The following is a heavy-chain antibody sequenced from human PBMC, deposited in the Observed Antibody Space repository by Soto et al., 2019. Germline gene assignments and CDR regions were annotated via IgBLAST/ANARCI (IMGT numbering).Heavy chain of an antibody. D-gene: IGHD3-10*01. V-gene: IGHV3-33*01. CDR1: GFAFSSYD. CDR2: ISHDGTTK. Sequence: QVQVVESGGDVVQPGRSLRLSCAASGFAFSSYDIFWVRQAPGKGLEWVASISHDGTTKNYADSVKGRFTISRDNSMDTVYLQMNSLGAEDTAMYYCARESYGSVLCLDVWGRGTTVAVSS. CDR3: ARESYGSVLCLDV. J-gene: IGHJ6*02.